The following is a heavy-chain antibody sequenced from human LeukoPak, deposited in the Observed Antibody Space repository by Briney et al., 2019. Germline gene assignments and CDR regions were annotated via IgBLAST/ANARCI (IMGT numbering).Heavy chain of an antibody. CDR3: ARALKLTGPGFGELLSIFDY. V-gene: IGHV4-31*03. CDR2: IYYSGST. Sequence: PSRTLSLTCTVSGGSISSGGYYWSWIRQHPGKGLEWIGYIYYSGSTYYNPSLKSRVTISVDTSKNQFSLKLSSVTAADTAVYYCARALKLTGPGFGELLSIFDYWGQGTLVTVSS. D-gene: IGHD3-10*01. J-gene: IGHJ4*02. CDR1: GGSISSGGYY.